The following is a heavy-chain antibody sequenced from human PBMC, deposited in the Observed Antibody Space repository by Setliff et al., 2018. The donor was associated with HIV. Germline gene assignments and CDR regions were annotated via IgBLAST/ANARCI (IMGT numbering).Heavy chain of an antibody. CDR1: GFSFNNYE. V-gene: IGHV4-34*01. J-gene: IGHJ4*02. CDR2: IDEGGAT. D-gene: IGHD3-22*01. Sequence: ESLKISCVASGFSFNNYEMVWVRQSPGKRLQWIGEIDEGGATNYNPSLKSRVTVAVDTSRNQFSLRLSSVTAADTAVYYCARRPSPYYYYDSSGYSGGNVDYWGQGTLVTVSS. CDR3: ARRPSPYYYYDSSGYSGGNVDY.